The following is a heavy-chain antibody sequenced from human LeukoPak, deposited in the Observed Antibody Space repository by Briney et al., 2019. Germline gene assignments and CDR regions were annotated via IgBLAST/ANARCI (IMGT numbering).Heavy chain of an antibody. CDR3: ARRRDGHDY. V-gene: IGHV4-61*02. CDR1: GGSISSGFYY. CDR2: IYTTGST. Sequence: PSETLSLTCTVSGGSISSGFYYWNWIRQPAGKGLEWIGRIYTTGSTNYNPSLKSRVTISLDTSRNQFSLKLSSVTAADTAVYYCARRRDGHDYWGQGTLDTVSS. J-gene: IGHJ4*02.